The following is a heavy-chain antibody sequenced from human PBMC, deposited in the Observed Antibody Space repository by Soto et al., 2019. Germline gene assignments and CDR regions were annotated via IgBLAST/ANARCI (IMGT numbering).Heavy chain of an antibody. Sequence: GGSLRLSCAASGFTFSSYAMSWVRQAPGKGLEWVTAISGSGGSTYYADSVKGRFTISRDNFKNTLYLQMNSLRAEDTAVYYCAKEAGDYVRGSGMDVWGQGTTVTVSS. V-gene: IGHV3-23*01. CDR1: GFTFSSYA. D-gene: IGHD4-17*01. J-gene: IGHJ6*02. CDR2: ISGSGGST. CDR3: AKEAGDYVRGSGMDV.